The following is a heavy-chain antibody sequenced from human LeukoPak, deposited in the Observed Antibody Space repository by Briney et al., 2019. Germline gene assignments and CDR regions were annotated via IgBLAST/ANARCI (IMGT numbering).Heavy chain of an antibody. CDR1: GVSINTYY. D-gene: IGHD3-10*01. CDR2: IYDSGTT. J-gene: IGHJ4*02. V-gene: IGHV4-59*08. CDR3: ARHVGNSGSGSYLTYFDY. Sequence: SETLSLTCTVSGVSINTYYWNWIRQPPGKGLEWIGYIYDSGTTNYNPSLKSRVTISVDTSKNQFSLKLSSVTPADTAVYYCARHVGNSGSGSYLTYFDYWGQGTLVTVSS.